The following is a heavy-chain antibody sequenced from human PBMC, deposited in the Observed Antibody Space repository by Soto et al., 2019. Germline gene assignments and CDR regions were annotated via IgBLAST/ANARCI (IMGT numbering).Heavy chain of an antibody. Sequence: GGSLRLSCAASGFTFSSYGMHWVRQAPGKGLEWVAVIWYDGSNKYYADSVKGRFTISRDNSKNTLYLQMNSLRAEDTAVYYCARGGTRGDFWSGYYAKLVSTYMDVWGKGTTVTISS. CDR1: GFTFSSYG. CDR3: ARGGTRGDFWSGYYAKLVSTYMDV. J-gene: IGHJ6*03. CDR2: IWYDGSNK. V-gene: IGHV3-33*01. D-gene: IGHD3-3*01.